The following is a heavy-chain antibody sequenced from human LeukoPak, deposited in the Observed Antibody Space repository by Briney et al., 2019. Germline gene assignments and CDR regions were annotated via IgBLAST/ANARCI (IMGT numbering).Heavy chain of an antibody. V-gene: IGHV3-53*04. CDR2: IYSGGTT. CDR1: GFTVSTNC. D-gene: IGHD5-18*01. Sequence: GGSLRLSCAASGFTVSTNCMTWVRQAPGKGLEWVSTIYSGGTTYYADSVTGRFTIPRHNSRNTLYLQMNSLRAEDTAVYYCARVDTVMAYYFDLWGQGTLVTVSS. J-gene: IGHJ4*02. CDR3: ARVDTVMAYYFDL.